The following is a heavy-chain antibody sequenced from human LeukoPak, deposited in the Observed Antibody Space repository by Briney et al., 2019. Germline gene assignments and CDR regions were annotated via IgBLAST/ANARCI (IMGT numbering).Heavy chain of an antibody. D-gene: IGHD2-2*01. CDR2: IFYSGIT. CDR3: ARSGPAAGRPDAFDI. J-gene: IGHJ3*02. Sequence: SETLSLTCTLSGDSISSSSFYWAWIRQPPGKGLECIGTIFYSGITYYSSSLKSRVTIPVDTSKNQFSLKLSSVTVADTAVYFCARSGPAAGRPDAFDIWGQGTMVTVSS. CDR1: GDSISSSSFY. V-gene: IGHV4-39*07.